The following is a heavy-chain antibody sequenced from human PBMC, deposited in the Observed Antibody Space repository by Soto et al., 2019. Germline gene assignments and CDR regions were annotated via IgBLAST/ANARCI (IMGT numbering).Heavy chain of an antibody. D-gene: IGHD4-4*01. CDR1: GFTFSSYA. CDR2: ISYDGSNK. J-gene: IGHJ4*02. V-gene: IGHV3-30-3*01. Sequence: GGSLRLSCAASGFTFSSYAMHWVRQAPGKGLEWVAVISYDGSNKYYADSVKGRFTISRDNSKNTLYLQMNSLRAEDTAVYYCASDYTGFDYWGQGTLVTVSS. CDR3: ASDYTGFDY.